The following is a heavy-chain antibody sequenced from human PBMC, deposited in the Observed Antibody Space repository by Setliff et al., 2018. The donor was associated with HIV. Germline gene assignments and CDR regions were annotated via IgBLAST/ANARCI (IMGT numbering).Heavy chain of an antibody. CDR3: ARSIKAALRAGAFDG. CDR1: GDSITTNY. Sequence: SETLSLTCTVSGDSITTNYWSWIRQSPGKGLEWIGSIYYGGSTNYNPSLKSRVTISLDTSRNQAFLNLTSVTAADTAVYYCARSIKAALRAGAFDGWGQGTMVTVSS. CDR2: IYYGGST. J-gene: IGHJ3*01. D-gene: IGHD2-15*01. V-gene: IGHV4-59*01.